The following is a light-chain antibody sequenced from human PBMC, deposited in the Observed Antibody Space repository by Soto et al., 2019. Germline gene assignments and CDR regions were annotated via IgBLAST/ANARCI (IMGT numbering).Light chain of an antibody. CDR3: QQFGSLFIT. CDR2: GPS. V-gene: IGKV3-20*01. CDR1: DTFSNRY. Sequence: IVFSLSPVTLSLSQEERATLSCRAGDTFSNRYLAWYQHKPGQAPRLLIYGPSRRATCSPDRFSVSGSGTDFTLPISRLEPEDFALYFCQQFGSLFITFAQGTRLEIK. J-gene: IGKJ5*01.